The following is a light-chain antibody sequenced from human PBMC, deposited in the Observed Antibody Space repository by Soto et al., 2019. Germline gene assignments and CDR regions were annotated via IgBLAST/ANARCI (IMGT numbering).Light chain of an antibody. V-gene: IGKV1-5*03. J-gene: IGKJ1*01. CDR1: QRISRC. CDR3: QHYNTYPWT. CDR2: QAS. Sequence: DVPMTQSPSTLSASVGASVTITCRASQRISRCVAWYQQKPGQGPKLLLSQASHLESGVPSRVSGSGSGTEFTLTISSLQPGDFATYDCQHYNTYPWTFGHGTKVDIK.